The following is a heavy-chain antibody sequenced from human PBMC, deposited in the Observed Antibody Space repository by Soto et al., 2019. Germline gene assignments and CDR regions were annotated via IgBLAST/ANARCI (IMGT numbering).Heavy chain of an antibody. Sequence: SETLSLTCAVSGYSIRSGYFWGWIRQPPGKGLEWIGSMYHSGITYYNLSLKSRVTISADTSKNQLSLKLSSATAADTAVYYCARSMYSTSAQLYYGMDVWGQGTTVTVSS. D-gene: IGHD6-6*01. CDR1: GYSIRSGYF. CDR3: ARSMYSTSAQLYYGMDV. V-gene: IGHV4-38-2*01. J-gene: IGHJ6*02. CDR2: MYHSGIT.